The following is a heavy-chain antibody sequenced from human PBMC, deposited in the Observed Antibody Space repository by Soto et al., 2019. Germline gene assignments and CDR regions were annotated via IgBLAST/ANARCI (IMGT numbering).Heavy chain of an antibody. V-gene: IGHV4-59*08. CDR2: IYYSGST. J-gene: IGHJ3*02. CDR1: GGSISSYC. D-gene: IGHD2-15*01. CDR3: ARLEGLIVVGAFDI. Sequence: QVQLQESGPGLVKPSETLSLTCTVSGGSISSYCWSWIRQPPGKGLEWIGYIYYSGSTNYNPSLKSRVTISVDTSKNQFSLKLSSVTAADTAVYYCARLEGLIVVGAFDIWGQGTMVTVSS.